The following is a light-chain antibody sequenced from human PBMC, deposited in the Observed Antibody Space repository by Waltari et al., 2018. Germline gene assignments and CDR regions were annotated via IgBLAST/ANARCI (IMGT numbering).Light chain of an antibody. CDR3: QQSYTSPRT. CDR2: DAS. V-gene: IGKV1-39*01. CDR1: QIINNY. J-gene: IGKJ1*01. Sequence: DIQLTQSPSSLSASVGDRVTITCRTSQIINNYLNWFQQKAGKAPQLLIFDASSVQRGVPPRFSGSGSGTDFTLTISSLQPEDFATYYCQQSYTSPRTFGQGTKV.